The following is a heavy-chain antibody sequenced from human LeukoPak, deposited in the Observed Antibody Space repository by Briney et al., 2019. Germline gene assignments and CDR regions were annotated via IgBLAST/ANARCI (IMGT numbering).Heavy chain of an antibody. Sequence: SVKVSCKASGGTFSSYAISWVRQAPGQGLEWMGGIIPIFGTANYAQKIQGRVTITADESTSTAYMELSSLRSEDTAVYYCARGGYDFWSARPYFDYWGQGTLVIVSS. V-gene: IGHV1-69*13. CDR1: GGTFSSYA. CDR3: ARGGYDFWSARPYFDY. D-gene: IGHD3-3*01. CDR2: IIPIFGTA. J-gene: IGHJ4*02.